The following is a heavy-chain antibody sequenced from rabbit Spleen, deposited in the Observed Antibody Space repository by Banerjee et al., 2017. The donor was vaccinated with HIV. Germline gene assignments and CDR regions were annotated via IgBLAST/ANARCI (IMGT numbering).Heavy chain of an antibody. CDR2: IYTTNGDS. J-gene: IGHJ3*01. CDR3: ARGGGDTGDGYDM. D-gene: IGHD1-1*01. V-gene: IGHV1S45*01. CDR1: GFSFSSGYW. Sequence: QEQLEESGGGLVKPGASLTLTCKASGFSFSSGYWMCWVRQAPGKGLEWIACIYTTNGDSRYASWVNGRFTISKTSSTAVTLQMTSLTAADTATYFCARGGGDTGDGYDMWGQGTLVTVS.